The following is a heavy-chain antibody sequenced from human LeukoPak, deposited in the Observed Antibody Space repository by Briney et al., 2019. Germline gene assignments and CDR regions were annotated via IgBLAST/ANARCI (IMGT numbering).Heavy chain of an antibody. Sequence: SETLSLTCTVSGASISSYYWSWIRQPPGKGLEWIGYIYYSGSTNYNPSLKSRVTISVDTSKNQFSLKLSSVTAADTAVYYCARSSPVPRGQQLVPSPEYWGQGTLVTVSS. CDR2: IYYSGST. J-gene: IGHJ4*02. CDR3: ARSSPVPRGQQLVPSPEY. D-gene: IGHD6-13*01. CDR1: GASISSYY. V-gene: IGHV4-59*08.